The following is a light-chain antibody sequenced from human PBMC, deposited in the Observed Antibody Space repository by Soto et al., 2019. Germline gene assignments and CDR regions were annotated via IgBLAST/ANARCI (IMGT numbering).Light chain of an antibody. V-gene: IGKV1-5*01. CDR1: QSISSW. CDR2: DAS. Sequence: DIQMTQSPSTLSASVGDRVTITCRASQSISSWLAWYQQKPGKAPKLLIYDASSLESGVPSRFSGSGSGTEFTLTISSLQSEDFAVYYCQHYDHWPLTFGQGTRVEVK. CDR3: QHYDHWPLT. J-gene: IGKJ1*01.